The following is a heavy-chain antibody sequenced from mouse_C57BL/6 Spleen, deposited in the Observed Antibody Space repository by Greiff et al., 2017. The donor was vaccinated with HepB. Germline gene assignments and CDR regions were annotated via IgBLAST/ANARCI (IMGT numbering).Heavy chain of an antibody. CDR3: ARWHYGSSYDYAMDY. J-gene: IGHJ4*01. CDR1: GYTFTSYW. CDR2: IDPSDSYT. V-gene: IGHV1-50*01. D-gene: IGHD1-1*01. Sequence: VQLQQPGAELVKPGASVKLSCKASGYTFTSYWMQWVKQRPGQGLEWIGEIDPSDSYTNYNQKFKGKATLTVDTSSSTAYMQLSSLTSEDSAVYYCARWHYGSSYDYAMDYWGQGTSVTVSS.